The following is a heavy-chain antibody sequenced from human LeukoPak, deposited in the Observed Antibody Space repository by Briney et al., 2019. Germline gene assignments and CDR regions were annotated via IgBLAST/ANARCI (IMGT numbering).Heavy chain of an antibody. Sequence: GGSLRLSCEASGFTFHNYAMHWVRQSPGKGLEWVSLITWDGGLTYYGDFVQGRFTISRDNSHNSLYLQMDSLRTEDTALYFCVKTVGRAVAGSFDSWGQGTLVTVSS. V-gene: IGHV3-43D*03. J-gene: IGHJ4*02. CDR2: ITWDGGLT. CDR1: GFTFHNYA. CDR3: VKTVGRAVAGSFDS. D-gene: IGHD6-19*01.